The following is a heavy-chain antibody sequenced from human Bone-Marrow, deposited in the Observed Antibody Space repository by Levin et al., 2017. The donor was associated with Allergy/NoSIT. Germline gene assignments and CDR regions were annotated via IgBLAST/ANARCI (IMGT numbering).Heavy chain of an antibody. Sequence: GESLKISCEATRFSFSHYDLHWVRQAPGRGLEYLTFISNDGNKKYYIDAVKGRFTVSRDNSKNTLYLEMSTLTINDTAVYYCTTYGDHPNWGQGTLVTVSS. J-gene: IGHJ1*01. D-gene: IGHD4-17*01. CDR1: RFSFSHYD. CDR3: TTYGDHPN. CDR2: ISNDGNKK. V-gene: IGHV3-30*04.